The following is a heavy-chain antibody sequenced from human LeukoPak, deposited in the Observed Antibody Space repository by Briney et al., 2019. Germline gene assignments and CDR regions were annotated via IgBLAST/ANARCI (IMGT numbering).Heavy chain of an antibody. D-gene: IGHD3-22*01. V-gene: IGHV3-74*03. CDR2: INSDGSST. J-gene: IGHJ4*02. Sequence: GGSLRLSCAASGFTFSSYWMHWVRQAPGKGLVWVSRINSDGSSTTYADSEKGRFTISRDNAKNTLYLQMNSLRAEDTAVYYCTRRYYSDSSGYYLFDYWGQGTLVTVSS. CDR3: TRRYYSDSSGYYLFDY. CDR1: GFTFSSYW.